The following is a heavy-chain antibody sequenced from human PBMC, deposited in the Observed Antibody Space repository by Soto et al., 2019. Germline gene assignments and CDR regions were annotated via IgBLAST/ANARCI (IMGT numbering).Heavy chain of an antibody. CDR3: ARDAVXXXXXYSFGF. V-gene: IGHV3-30*03. CDR2: ISNDGNDQ. Sequence: GGSLRLSXAASGFTFRAYAMRWVRQAPGKGLEWVAVISNDGNDQHSADTSKGRFTISRDNSKNTXYLQMNSLRPEDTAVYYCARDAVXXXXXYSFGFWGXGTLVTVSS. J-gene: IGHJ4*02. CDR1: GFTFRAYA.